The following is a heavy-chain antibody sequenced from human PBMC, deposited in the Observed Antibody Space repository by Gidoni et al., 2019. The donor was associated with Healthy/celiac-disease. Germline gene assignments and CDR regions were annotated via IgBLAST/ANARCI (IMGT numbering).Heavy chain of an antibody. D-gene: IGHD3-10*01. CDR1: GYTSTSYD. CDR2: INAGNGNT. V-gene: IGHV1-3*01. Sequence: QVQLVQSGAEVKKPGASVKVSCKASGYTSTSYDMHWVRQAPGPRLEWMGWINAGNGNTKYSQKFQGRVTITRDTSASTAYMELSSLRSEDTAVYYCARDRYYGSGSYPRRGDAFDIWGQGTMVTVSS. CDR3: ARDRYYGSGSYPRRGDAFDI. J-gene: IGHJ3*02.